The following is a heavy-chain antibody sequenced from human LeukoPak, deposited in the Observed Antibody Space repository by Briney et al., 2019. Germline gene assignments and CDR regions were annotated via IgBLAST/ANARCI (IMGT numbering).Heavy chain of an antibody. V-gene: IGHV5-51*01. D-gene: IGHD6-25*01. Sequence: GESLKISCKGSGYSFTSYWIAWVRQMPGKGLEWMGIIYPGGSDTRYSPSFQGQVTISADKSISTAYLQWSSLKASDTAMYYCARRVAATENWFDPWGQGTLVTVSS. CDR3: ARRVAATENWFDP. CDR1: GYSFTSYW. J-gene: IGHJ5*02. CDR2: IYPGGSDT.